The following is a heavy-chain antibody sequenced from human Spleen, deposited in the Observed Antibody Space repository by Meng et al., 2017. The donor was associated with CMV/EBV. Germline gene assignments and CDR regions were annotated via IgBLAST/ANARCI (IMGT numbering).Heavy chain of an antibody. CDR1: GASVSSGSYF. CDR3: ARVGVTPFDAFDI. CDR2: FFCSGST. Sequence: SETLSLTCTVSGASVSSGSYFWSWIRQPPGKGLEWITYFFCSGSTNYNPSLKSRVTMSIDTSKKQFSLKLNSVTAADSAVYYCARVGVTPFDAFDIWGQGTMVTVSS. D-gene: IGHD2-21*02. J-gene: IGHJ3*02. V-gene: IGHV4-61*01.